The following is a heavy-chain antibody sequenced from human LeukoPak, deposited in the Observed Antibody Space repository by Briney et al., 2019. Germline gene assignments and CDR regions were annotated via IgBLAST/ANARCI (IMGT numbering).Heavy chain of an antibody. D-gene: IGHD6-19*01. CDR1: GYTFTGYY. V-gene: IGHV1-2*02. Sequence: ASVKVSCKASGYTFTGYYMRWVRQAPGQGLEWMGWINPNSGGTNYAQKFQGRVTMTRGTSISTAYMELSRLRSDDTAVYYCVRGAVAVTKTSFDYWGQGTLVTVSS. J-gene: IGHJ4*02. CDR2: INPNSGGT. CDR3: VRGAVAVTKTSFDY.